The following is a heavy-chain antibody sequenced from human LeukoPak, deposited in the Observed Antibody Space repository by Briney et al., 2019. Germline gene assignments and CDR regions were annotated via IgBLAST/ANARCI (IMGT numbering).Heavy chain of an antibody. CDR2: ISSSGSTI. V-gene: IGHV3-48*04. Sequence: GGSLRLSCAASGFTFSSYAMSWVRQAPGKGLEWVSYISSSGSTIYYADSVKGRFTISRDNAKNSLYLQMNSLRAEDTAVYYCARDGDSYGKPNDAFDIWGQGTMVTVSS. CDR1: GFTFSSYA. D-gene: IGHD2-21*02. J-gene: IGHJ3*02. CDR3: ARDGDSYGKPNDAFDI.